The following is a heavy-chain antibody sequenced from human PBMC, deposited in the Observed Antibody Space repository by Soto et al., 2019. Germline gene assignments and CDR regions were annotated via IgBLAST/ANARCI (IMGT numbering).Heavy chain of an antibody. D-gene: IGHD5-12*01. CDR2: MYHSGST. V-gene: IGHV4-30-2*01. CDR1: GGSISSGGYS. Sequence: SETLSLTCAVSGGSISSGGYSWSWIRQPPGKGLEWIGYMYHSGSTYYNPSLKSRVTISIDRSKNQFSLKLSSVTSADTAVYYCARGHRDGYRSGSLDSWGRGTLVTVS. CDR3: ARGHRDGYRSGSLDS. J-gene: IGHJ4*02.